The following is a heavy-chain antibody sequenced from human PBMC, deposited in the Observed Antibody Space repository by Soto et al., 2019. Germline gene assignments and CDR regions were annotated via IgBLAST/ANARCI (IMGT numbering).Heavy chain of an antibody. CDR3: ARGIIGGGLTIDY. CDR1: GFTFSSYG. Sequence: QVQLVESGGGVVQPGRSLRLSCAASGFTFSSYGMHWVRQAPGKGLEWVAVIWYDGSNKYYADSVKGRFTISRDNSKNTLYLQMNSLRAEDTAVYYCARGIIGGGLTIDYWGQGTLVTVSS. CDR2: IWYDGSNK. D-gene: IGHD1-26*01. J-gene: IGHJ4*02. V-gene: IGHV3-33*01.